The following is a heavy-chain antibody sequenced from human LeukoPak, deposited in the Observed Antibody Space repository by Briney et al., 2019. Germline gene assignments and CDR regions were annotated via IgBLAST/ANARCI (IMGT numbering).Heavy chain of an antibody. CDR1: GFTFSSYA. CDR3: ASLTILAVPSYYYYGMDV. Sequence: PGGSLRLSCAASGFTFSSYAMHWVRQAPGKGLEWVAVISYDGSNKYYADSVKGRFTISRDNSKNTLYLQMNSLRAEDTAVYYCASLTILAVPSYYYYGMDVWGQGTTVTVSS. CDR2: ISYDGSNK. J-gene: IGHJ6*02. V-gene: IGHV3-30-3*01. D-gene: IGHD6-19*01.